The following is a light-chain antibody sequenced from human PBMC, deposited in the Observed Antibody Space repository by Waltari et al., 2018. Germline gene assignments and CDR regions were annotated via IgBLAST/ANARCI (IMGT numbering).Light chain of an antibody. V-gene: IGKV3-11*01. CDR2: DTS. J-gene: IGKJ4*01. CDR3: QQRRDWPLT. CDR1: QSVTNY. Sequence: DIVLTQSPAILSLSHGERASLSCRASQSVTNYLACYQQKPGQAPRLLIYDTSNRATGIPARFSGSGFGTDFTLTISSLEPEDFAVYYCQQRRDWPLTFGGGTKVEIK.